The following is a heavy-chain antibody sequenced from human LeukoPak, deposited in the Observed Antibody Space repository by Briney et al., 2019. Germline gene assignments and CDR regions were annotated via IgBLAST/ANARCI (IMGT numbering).Heavy chain of an antibody. CDR3: GRDDRGYSGYDTLDL. CDR1: GYTFSSYY. Sequence: WASVKVSCKASGYTFSSYYFHWVRQAPGQGLEWMGIIKASSGSTTYAQKFQGRVTMTRDMSTSTVYMELSSLRSEDTAVYYCGRDDRGYSGYDTLDLWGQGTLVSVSS. V-gene: IGHV1-46*01. J-gene: IGHJ4*02. D-gene: IGHD5-12*01. CDR2: IKASSGST.